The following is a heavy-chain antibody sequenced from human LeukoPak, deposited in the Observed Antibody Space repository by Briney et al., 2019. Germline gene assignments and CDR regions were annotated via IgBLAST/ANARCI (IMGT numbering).Heavy chain of an antibody. CDR3: ARDLKGVTIFGGTYYYYGMDV. Sequence: SVKVSCKASGGTFSSYAISWVRQAPGQGLEWMGGIIPIFGTANYAQKFQGRVTITADESTSTAYMELSSPRSEDTAVYYCARDLKGVTIFGGTYYYYGMDVWGQGTTVTVSS. CDR2: IIPIFGTA. V-gene: IGHV1-69*01. D-gene: IGHD3-3*01. J-gene: IGHJ6*02. CDR1: GGTFSSYA.